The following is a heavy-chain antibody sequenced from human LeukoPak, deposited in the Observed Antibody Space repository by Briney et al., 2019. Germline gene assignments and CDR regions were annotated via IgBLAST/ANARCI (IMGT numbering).Heavy chain of an antibody. J-gene: IGHJ6*02. Sequence: GGSLRLSCAASGFTFSSYSMNWVRQAPGKGLEWVSVIYSGGSTYYADSVKGRFTISRDNSKNTLYLQMNSLRAEDTAVYCCARTNRFLLMDVWGQGTTVTVSS. CDR3: ARTNRFLLMDV. CDR1: GFTFSSYS. V-gene: IGHV3-66*01. D-gene: IGHD2-8*01. CDR2: IYSGGST.